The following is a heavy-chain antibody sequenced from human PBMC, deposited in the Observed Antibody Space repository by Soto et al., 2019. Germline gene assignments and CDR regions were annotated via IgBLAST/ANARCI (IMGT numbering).Heavy chain of an antibody. CDR3: ARDHRGGTDAFDI. D-gene: IGHD2-15*01. Sequence: QVQLVQSGAEVKKPGASVKVSCKASGYTFTSFGISWVRQAPGQGLEWMGWISAYNGNTNYAENLQGKVTMTTDTSTSTAYMELRSLRSDDAAVYYCARDHRGGTDAFDIWGQGTMVTVSS. V-gene: IGHV1-18*01. CDR2: ISAYNGNT. CDR1: GYTFTSFG. J-gene: IGHJ3*02.